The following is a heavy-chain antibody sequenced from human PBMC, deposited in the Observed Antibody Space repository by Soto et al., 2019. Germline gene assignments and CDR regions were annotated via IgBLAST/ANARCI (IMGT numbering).Heavy chain of an antibody. D-gene: IGHD3-10*01. V-gene: IGHV3-23*01. CDR2: ISGSGGRT. CDR3: PNPLYGSGSSDAFDI. Sequence: GGSLRLSCGASGFTFSSYAMSWGRQAPGKGLEGVSAISGSGGRTYYADSVKGGFTISRDNSKNTRYLQMNSLRAEATAVYYCPNPLYGSGSSDAFDIWGQGPMGTAS. J-gene: IGHJ3*02. CDR1: GFTFSSYA.